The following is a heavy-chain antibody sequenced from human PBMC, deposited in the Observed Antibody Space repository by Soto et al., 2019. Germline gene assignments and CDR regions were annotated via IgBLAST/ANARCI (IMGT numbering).Heavy chain of an antibody. D-gene: IGHD4-17*01. Sequence: GESLKISCKGSGYSFTSYWISWVRQMPGKGLEWMGRIDPSDSYTNYSPSFQGHVTISADKSISTAYLQWSSLKASDTAMYYCEFMTTVTPYGMDVWGQGTKVTVSS. CDR3: EFMTTVTPYGMDV. CDR2: IDPSDSYT. J-gene: IGHJ6*02. CDR1: GYSFTSYW. V-gene: IGHV5-10-1*01.